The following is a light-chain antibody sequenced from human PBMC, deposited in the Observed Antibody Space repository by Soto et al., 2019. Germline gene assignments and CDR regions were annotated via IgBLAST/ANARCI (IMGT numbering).Light chain of an antibody. Sequence: EIVMTQSPVTLSVSPGERVTLSCRASQSVSNNLAWYQQKPGQAPRLLIHGASTRATGIPARFSGSGSGTEFTLTISSLQSEDFATYYCQQYNNWPPWTFGQGTKVDIK. CDR1: QSVSNN. CDR3: QQYNNWPPWT. V-gene: IGKV3-15*01. CDR2: GAS. J-gene: IGKJ1*01.